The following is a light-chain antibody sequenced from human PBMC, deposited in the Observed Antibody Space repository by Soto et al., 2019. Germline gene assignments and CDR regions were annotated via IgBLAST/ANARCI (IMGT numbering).Light chain of an antibody. Sequence: DIQMTQSPSTLSASVGDSVTITCRASQSIRSWLAWYQQKPGKAPKVLIYDASTLESGVPSRFSGSGFGTEFTLAISSLQPDDVATYYCQQYDGYPCTFGQGTKLEIK. CDR2: DAS. J-gene: IGKJ2*02. CDR1: QSIRSW. V-gene: IGKV1-5*01. CDR3: QQYDGYPCT.